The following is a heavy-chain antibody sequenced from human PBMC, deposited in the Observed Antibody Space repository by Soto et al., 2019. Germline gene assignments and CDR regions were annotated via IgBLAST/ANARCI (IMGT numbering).Heavy chain of an antibody. CDR3: AKDLNPIPVDLVVSSYVDF. CDR1: GFTFSNYA. V-gene: IGHV3-23*01. J-gene: IGHJ4*02. Sequence: EVQLLESGGGLVQPGGSLRLSCAASGFTFSNYAMTWVRQAPGKGLEWVSTVTGSGGRTSYTDSVKGRFTISRDNSNSKNTLYLQMNSLRAEDTAIYYCAKDLNPIPVDLVVSSYVDFWGQGTLVTVSS. CDR2: VTGSGGRT. D-gene: IGHD2-2*01.